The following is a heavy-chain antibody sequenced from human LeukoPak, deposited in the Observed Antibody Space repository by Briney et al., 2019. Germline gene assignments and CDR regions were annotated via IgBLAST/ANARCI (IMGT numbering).Heavy chain of an antibody. CDR3: ARRPLWRWLPSGWFDP. D-gene: IGHD5-24*01. CDR2: INHSGST. CDR1: GGSFSGYY. J-gene: IGHJ5*02. V-gene: IGHV4-34*01. Sequence: SETLSLTCAVYGGSFSGYYWSWIRQPPGKGLEWIGEINHSGSTNYNPSLKSRVTISVDTSKNQFSLKLSSVTAADTAVYYCARRPLWRWLPSGWFDPWGQGTLVTVSS.